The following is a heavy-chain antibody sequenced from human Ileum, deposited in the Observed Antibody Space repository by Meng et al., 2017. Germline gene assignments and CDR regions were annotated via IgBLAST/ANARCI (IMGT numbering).Heavy chain of an antibody. CDR3: ARVGRSGCSSTSCLKYWFDS. Sequence: SEPLSLTCTVSGGSISSSSYYWGWIRQPPGKGLEWIGRMKDSGSTYYNPSLKSRVTISVDTSKNQFSLTLSSVTAADTAVYYCARVGRSGCSSTSCLKYWFDSWGQGTLVTVSS. V-gene: IGHV4-39*07. CDR1: GGSISSSSYY. CDR2: MKDSGST. D-gene: IGHD2-2*01. J-gene: IGHJ5*01.